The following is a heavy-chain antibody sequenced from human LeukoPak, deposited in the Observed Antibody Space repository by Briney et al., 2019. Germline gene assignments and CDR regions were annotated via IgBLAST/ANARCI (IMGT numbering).Heavy chain of an antibody. V-gene: IGHV3-23*01. Sequence: GGSLRLSCAAWGFTLRGNAMSWVRQAPGKGLEWVSTVSSSGARTYHADSVKGRFTISRDNSKNTLYLQMNSLRAEDTAVYYCAKDLSAGHFDYWGQGSLVTVSS. J-gene: IGHJ4*02. D-gene: IGHD6-13*01. CDR1: GFTLRGNA. CDR3: AKDLSAGHFDY. CDR2: VSSSGART.